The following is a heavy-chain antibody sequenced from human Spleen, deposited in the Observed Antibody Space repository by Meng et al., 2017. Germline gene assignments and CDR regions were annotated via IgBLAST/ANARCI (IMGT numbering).Heavy chain of an antibody. CDR2: ISWNSGSI. D-gene: IGHD6-19*01. Sequence: CAASGFTFDDYDMHLVRQAPGKGLEWVSGISWNSGSIGYAGSVKGRFTISRNNAKNSLYLQMNSLRVEDTAVYYCGRKAINGWTDNWGQGTLVTVSS. CDR1: GFTFDDYD. J-gene: IGHJ4*02. V-gene: IGHV3-9*01. CDR3: GRKAINGWTDN.